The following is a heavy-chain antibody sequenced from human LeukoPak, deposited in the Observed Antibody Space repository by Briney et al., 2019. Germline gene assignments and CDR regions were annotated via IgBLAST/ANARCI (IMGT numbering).Heavy chain of an antibody. Sequence: GGSLRLSCAASGFTVSSNYMSWVRQAPGKGLEWVSVIYSGGSTYYADSVKGRVTISRDNSKNTLYLQMNSLRAEDTAVYCCAGAAAGLLLFDYWGQGTLVTVSS. V-gene: IGHV3-66*01. CDR2: IYSGGST. CDR3: AGAAAGLLLFDY. D-gene: IGHD6-13*01. J-gene: IGHJ4*02. CDR1: GFTVSSNY.